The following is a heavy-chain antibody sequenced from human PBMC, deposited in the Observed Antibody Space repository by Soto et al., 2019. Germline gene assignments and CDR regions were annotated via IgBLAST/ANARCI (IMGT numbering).Heavy chain of an antibody. J-gene: IGHJ5*02. Sequence: PSETLSLTCAASGGSISSGGYSWSWIRQPPGKGLEWIGYIYHSGSTYYNPSLKSRVTISVDRSKNQFSLKLSSVTAADTAVYYCARVHAGILAPYNWFDPWGQGTLVTVSS. CDR1: GGSISSGGYS. V-gene: IGHV4-30-2*01. D-gene: IGHD3-10*01. CDR2: IYHSGST. CDR3: ARVHAGILAPYNWFDP.